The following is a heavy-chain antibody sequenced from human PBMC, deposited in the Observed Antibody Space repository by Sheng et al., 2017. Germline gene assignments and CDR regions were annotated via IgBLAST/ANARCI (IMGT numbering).Heavy chain of an antibody. CDR2: ISSSGSTK. CDR3: ARGDLLD. Sequence: EVQMVESGGGLVQPGGSLRLSCVASGFTFSSYEMNWVRQAPGKRLEWVSYISSSGSTKYYVDSVKGRFTISRDDAKNSLYLQMDSLRAEDTAVYYCARGDLLDWGQGTLVTVSS. J-gene: IGHJ4*02. CDR1: GFTFSSYE. V-gene: IGHV3-48*03. D-gene: IGHD1-26*01.